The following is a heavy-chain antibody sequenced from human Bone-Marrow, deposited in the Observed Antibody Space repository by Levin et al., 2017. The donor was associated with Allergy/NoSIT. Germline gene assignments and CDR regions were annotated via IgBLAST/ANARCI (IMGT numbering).Heavy chain of an antibody. CDR3: ARDPSSGWYWQFDY. CDR1: GGTFSSYA. Sequence: KISCKASGGTFSSYAISWVRQAPGQGLEWMGRIIPILGIANYAQKFQGRVTITADKSTSTAYMELSSLRSEDTAVYYCARDPSSGWYWQFDYWGQGTLVTVSS. CDR2: IIPILGIA. J-gene: IGHJ4*02. D-gene: IGHD6-19*01. V-gene: IGHV1-69*04.